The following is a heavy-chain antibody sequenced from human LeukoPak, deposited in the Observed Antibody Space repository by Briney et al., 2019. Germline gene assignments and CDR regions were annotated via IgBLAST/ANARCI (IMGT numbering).Heavy chain of an antibody. CDR2: IYSGGST. CDR1: GFTVSSNY. CDR3: AKEFVQLRYFDWSYYFDY. D-gene: IGHD3-9*01. Sequence: GGSLRLSCAASGFTVSSNYMSWVRQAPGKGLEWVSVIYSGGSTYYADSVKGRFTISRDNSKSTLYIQMNSLRAEDTAVYYCAKEFVQLRYFDWSYYFDYWGQGTLVTVSS. J-gene: IGHJ4*02. V-gene: IGHV3-53*01.